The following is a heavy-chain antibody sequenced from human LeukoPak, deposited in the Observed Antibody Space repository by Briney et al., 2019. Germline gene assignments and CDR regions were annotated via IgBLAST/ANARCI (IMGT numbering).Heavy chain of an antibody. D-gene: IGHD6-19*01. V-gene: IGHV4-59*12. Sequence: SETPSLTCTVSGGSISSYYWSWIRQPPGKGLEWIGYIYYSGSTNYNPSLKSRVTISVDTSKNQFSLKLSSVTAADTAVYYCARIPSSGWYWNYFDYWGQGTLVTVSS. J-gene: IGHJ4*02. CDR2: IYYSGST. CDR1: GGSISSYY. CDR3: ARIPSSGWYWNYFDY.